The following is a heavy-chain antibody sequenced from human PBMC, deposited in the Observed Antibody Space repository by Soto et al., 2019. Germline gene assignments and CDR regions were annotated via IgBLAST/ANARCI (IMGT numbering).Heavy chain of an antibody. D-gene: IGHD4-17*01. Sequence: ASVKVSCKASGYTFTSYDINWVRQATGQGLEWMGWMNPNSGNTGYAEKFQGRVTMTRNTSISTAYMELSSLRSEDTAVYYCADYGGNRYWYFDLWSRGTLVTVSS. CDR1: GYTFTSYD. V-gene: IGHV1-8*01. CDR3: ADYGGNRYWYFDL. J-gene: IGHJ2*01. CDR2: MNPNSGNT.